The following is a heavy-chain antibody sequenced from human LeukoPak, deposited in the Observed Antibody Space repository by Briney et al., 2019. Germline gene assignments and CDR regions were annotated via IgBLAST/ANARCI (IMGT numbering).Heavy chain of an antibody. CDR3: ASFFEYSSSSRAYYYYGMDV. Sequence: GGSLRLSCAASGFTFSSYSMNWVRQAPGKGLEWVSYISSSSSTIYYADSVKGRFTISRDNAKNSLYLRMNSLRDEDTAVYYCASFFEYSSSSRAYYYYGMDVWGQGTTVTVSS. D-gene: IGHD6-6*01. J-gene: IGHJ6*02. CDR1: GFTFSSYS. V-gene: IGHV3-48*02. CDR2: ISSSSSTI.